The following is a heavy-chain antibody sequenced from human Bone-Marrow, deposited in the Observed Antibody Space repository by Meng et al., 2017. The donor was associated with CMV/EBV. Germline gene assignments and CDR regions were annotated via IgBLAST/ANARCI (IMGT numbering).Heavy chain of an antibody. J-gene: IGHJ3*02. CDR2: IKPDGSEK. CDR1: GFTFNTYW. D-gene: IGHD6-13*01. Sequence: GESLKISCAASGFTFNTYWMSWVRQAPGKGLEWVANIKPDGSEKYYADSVKGRFTISRDNAKNSLYLQMNSLRAEDTAVYYCARDDGYSGSSYEAAFDIWGQGTMVTVSS. CDR3: ARDDGYSGSSYEAAFDI. V-gene: IGHV3-7*01.